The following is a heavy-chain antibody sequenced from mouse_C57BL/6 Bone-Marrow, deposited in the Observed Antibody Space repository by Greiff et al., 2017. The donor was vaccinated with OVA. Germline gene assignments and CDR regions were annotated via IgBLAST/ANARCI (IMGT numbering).Heavy chain of an antibody. J-gene: IGHJ1*03. CDR1: GFSLTSYG. CDR2: IWGDGST. Sequence: VQVVESGPGLVAPSQSLSITCTVSGFSLTSYGVSWVRQPPGKGLEWLGVIWGDGSTNYHSAPISRLSISKDNSKSQVFLKLNSLQTDDTATYYCAKRRIFYYGSLHWYFDVWGTGTTVTVST. CDR3: AKRRIFYYGSLHWYFDV. D-gene: IGHD1-1*01. V-gene: IGHV2-3*01.